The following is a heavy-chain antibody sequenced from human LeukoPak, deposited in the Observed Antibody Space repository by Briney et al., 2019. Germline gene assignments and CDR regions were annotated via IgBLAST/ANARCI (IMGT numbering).Heavy chain of an antibody. J-gene: IGHJ4*02. CDR2: ISAYNGNT. D-gene: IGHD6-13*01. CDR3: ARDRAAGTANKIDY. V-gene: IGHV1-18*01. Sequence: ASVKVSCKASGYTFTSYGISWVRQAPGQGLEWMGWISAYNGNTNYAQKLQGRVTMTADTSTSTAYMELRSLRSDDTAVYYCARDRAAGTANKIDYWGQGTLVTVSS. CDR1: GYTFTSYG.